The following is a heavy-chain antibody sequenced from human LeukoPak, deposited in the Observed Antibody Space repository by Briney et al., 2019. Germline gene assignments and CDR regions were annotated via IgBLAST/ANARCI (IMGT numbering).Heavy chain of an antibody. V-gene: IGHV1-8*01. CDR2: MNPNSGNT. CDR3: VRDNPRCCGVVPANIDDY. J-gene: IGHJ4*02. D-gene: IGHD2-15*01. Sequence: ASVKVSCKASGYTFTSYDINWVRQATGQGPEWMGWMNPNSGNTGYAQKFQGRVTMTRNTSISTAYMELSSLRAEDTAVYYCVRDNPRCCGVVPANIDDYWGQGTLVTVSS. CDR1: GYTFTSYD.